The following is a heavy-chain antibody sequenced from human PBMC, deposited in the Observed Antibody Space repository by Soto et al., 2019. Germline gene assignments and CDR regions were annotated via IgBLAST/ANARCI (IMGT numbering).Heavy chain of an antibody. CDR3: ARGGGSDSFDY. CDR1: GASFTFGGYS. D-gene: IGHD1-26*01. CDR2: INHLETT. J-gene: IGHJ4*02. V-gene: IGHV4-30-2*01. Sequence: PSETLSLTCTVSGASFTFGGYSWSWIRQTPGKGLEWIGYINHLETTFYNPSFESRLTLSIDRAKNQFSLKLHSMSAADRAVYFCARGGGSDSFDYWGQGILVTVSS.